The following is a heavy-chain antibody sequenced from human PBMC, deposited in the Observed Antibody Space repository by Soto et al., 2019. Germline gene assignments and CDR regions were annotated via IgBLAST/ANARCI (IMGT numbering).Heavy chain of an antibody. CDR2: ISYDGSNK. Sequence: PGGSQRLSCAASGVTFSSYAMHWVRQAPGKGLEWVAVISYDGSNKYYADSVKGRFTISRDNSKNTLYLQMNSLRAEDTAVYYCAREEDHFDYWGQGTLVTVSS. CDR1: GVTFSSYA. CDR3: AREEDHFDY. J-gene: IGHJ4*02. V-gene: IGHV3-30-3*01.